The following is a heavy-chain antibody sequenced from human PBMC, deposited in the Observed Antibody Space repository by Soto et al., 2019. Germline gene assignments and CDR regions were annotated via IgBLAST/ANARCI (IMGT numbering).Heavy chain of an antibody. CDR3: ARRLTVVPLAFDL. V-gene: IGHV2-5*01. CDR2: IYWNDDT. D-gene: IGHD3-10*01. J-gene: IGHJ3*01. Sequence: AGPTLGNPTQTLTLTCTFSGFSLTTSGVGVGWIRQPPGKAMEWLALIYWNDDTRYSPSLKNRVTITTDTSKNQVVLTMTDMAPVDTATYYCARRLTVVPLAFDLWGQGTMVTVSS. CDR1: GFSLTTSGVG.